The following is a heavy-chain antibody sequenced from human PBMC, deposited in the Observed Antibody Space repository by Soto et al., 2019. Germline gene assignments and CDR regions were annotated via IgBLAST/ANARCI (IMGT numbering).Heavy chain of an antibody. J-gene: IGHJ5*02. CDR2: IYSGGST. CDR1: GFSVSSNY. Sequence: GGSLRLSCAASGFSVSSNYMSWVRQAPGKGLEWVSLIYSGGSTYHADSVKGRFTISRDNSKNTLFLQMNSLRAEDTAVYYCARAIAQDWFDPWGQGTLVTVSS. D-gene: IGHD6-13*01. CDR3: ARAIAQDWFDP. V-gene: IGHV3-53*01.